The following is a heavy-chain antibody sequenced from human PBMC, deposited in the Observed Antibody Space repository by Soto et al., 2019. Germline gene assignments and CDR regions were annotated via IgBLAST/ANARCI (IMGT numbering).Heavy chain of an antibody. CDR1: GYSFTSYW. D-gene: IGHD2-15*01. J-gene: IGHJ4*02. CDR2: IYPGDCDT. V-gene: IGHV5-51*01. CDR3: ARPEYCSGGSCYSADY. Sequence: GESLKISCKGSGYSFTSYWIGWVRQMPGKGLEWMGIIYPGDCDTRYSPSFQGQVTISPDKSISTAYLQWSSLKAPDTAMYYCARPEYCSGGSCYSADYWGQGTLVTVSS.